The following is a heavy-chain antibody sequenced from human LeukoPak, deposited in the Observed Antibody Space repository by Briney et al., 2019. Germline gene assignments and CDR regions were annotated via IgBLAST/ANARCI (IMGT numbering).Heavy chain of an antibody. J-gene: IGHJ4*02. D-gene: IGHD2-15*01. CDR3: ARGYLSGSCYSD. CDR2: INHSGST. V-gene: IGHV4-34*01. Sequence: SETLSLTCAVYGGSFSGYYWSWIRQPPRQGLDWIGEINHSGSTNYNPSLKSRVTISVDTSKNQFSLKLSSVTAADTAVYYCARGYLSGSCYSDWGQGTLVTVSS. CDR1: GGSFSGYY.